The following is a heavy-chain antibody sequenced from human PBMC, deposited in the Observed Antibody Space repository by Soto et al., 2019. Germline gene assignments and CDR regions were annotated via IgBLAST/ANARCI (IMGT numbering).Heavy chain of an antibody. CDR3: TRDLMDVVPPADDFFDP. Sequence: PGGSLRLSCEASGFTFSDYAMTWVRQSPGKGLEWVSSVSGSGYTTYYADSVKGRFLISRDNSRNTVVLQMNALRPDDTAVYYCTRDLMDVVPPADDFFDPWGQGIQVTVSS. CDR1: GFTFSDYA. D-gene: IGHD2-2*01. V-gene: IGHV3-23*01. J-gene: IGHJ5*02. CDR2: VSGSGYTT.